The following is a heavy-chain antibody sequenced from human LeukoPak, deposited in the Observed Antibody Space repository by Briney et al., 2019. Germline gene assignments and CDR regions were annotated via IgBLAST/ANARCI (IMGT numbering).Heavy chain of an antibody. V-gene: IGHV5-51*01. D-gene: IGHD5-18*01. Sequence: GESLKISCKTSGYSFTSYWNGWGRQTPGTGLEWVGIIYPRDSDTRYSPSFQGQVTISADKSRSTAYLQWSSLKPSDTAIYYCARHGQFSYAIDYWGQGTLVTVSS. J-gene: IGHJ4*02. CDR2: IYPRDSDT. CDR1: GYSFTSYW. CDR3: ARHGQFSYAIDY.